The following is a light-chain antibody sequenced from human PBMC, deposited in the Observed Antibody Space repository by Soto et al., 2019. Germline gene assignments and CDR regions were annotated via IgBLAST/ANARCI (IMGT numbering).Light chain of an antibody. CDR2: AAS. V-gene: IGKV1-33*01. CDR3: QQYDHPPYT. CDR1: QTISNY. J-gene: IGKJ2*01. Sequence: DIQMTQSPSSLSASVGDRVTITCRASQTISNYLNWYQQKPGKAPVLLIFAASSLQSGVPSRFSGSRSGTDFSLTVDSLQPEDTATYYCQQYDHPPYTFGQGTKLEIK.